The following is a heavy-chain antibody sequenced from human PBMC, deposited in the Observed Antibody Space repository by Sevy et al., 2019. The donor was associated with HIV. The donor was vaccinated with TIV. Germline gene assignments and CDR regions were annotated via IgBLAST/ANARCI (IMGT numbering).Heavy chain of an antibody. CDR3: ASPATPNYYYYGMDV. Sequence: ASVKVSCKASGGTFSSYAISWVRQAPGQGLEWMGGIIPIFGTANYAQKFQGRVTITADESTSTAYMELSSLRSEDTAVYYCASPATPNYYYYGMDVWGQGTTVIVSS. CDR1: GGTFSSYA. D-gene: IGHD1-26*01. V-gene: IGHV1-69*13. J-gene: IGHJ6*02. CDR2: IIPIFGTA.